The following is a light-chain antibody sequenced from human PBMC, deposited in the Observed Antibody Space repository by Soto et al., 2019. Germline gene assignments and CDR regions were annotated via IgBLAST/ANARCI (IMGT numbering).Light chain of an antibody. CDR1: SSDVGGYNY. Sequence: QSALTQPRSVSGSPGQSVTISCTGTSSDVGGYNYVSWYQQHPGKAPKLMIYDVSKRPSGVPDRFSGSKSGNTASLTISGLQAEDEADYHCCSYAGSYPYVVFGGGTKLTVL. CDR3: CSYAGSYPYVV. V-gene: IGLV2-11*01. J-gene: IGLJ2*01. CDR2: DVS.